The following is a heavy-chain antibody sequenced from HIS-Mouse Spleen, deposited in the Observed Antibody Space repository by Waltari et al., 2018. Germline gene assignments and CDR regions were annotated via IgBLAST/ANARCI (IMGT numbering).Heavy chain of an antibody. D-gene: IGHD1-26*01. CDR3: AKVNSGSYYFDY. J-gene: IGHJ4*02. CDR2: ISYDGSNK. CDR1: GFTFSSYG. Sequence: QVQLVESGGGVVQPGRSLRLSCAASGFTFSSYGMHWVRQAPGKGLEWVEVISYDGSNKYYADSVKGRFTISRDNYKNTLYLQMNSLRAEDTAVYYCAKVNSGSYYFDYWGQGTLVTVSS. V-gene: IGHV3-30*18.